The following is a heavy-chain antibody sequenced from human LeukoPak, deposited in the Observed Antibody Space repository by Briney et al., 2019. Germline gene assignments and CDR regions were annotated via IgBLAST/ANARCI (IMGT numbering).Heavy chain of an antibody. J-gene: IGHJ4*02. V-gene: IGHV4-34*01. Sequence: SETLSLTCAVYGGSFSGYYWSWIRQPPGKGLEWIGEINHSGSTNYNPSLKSRVTISVDTSKNQFSLKLSSVTAADTAVYHCARTSIFSGSYTTNFDYWGQGTLVTVSS. CDR2: INHSGST. CDR3: ARTSIFSGSYTTNFDY. D-gene: IGHD1-26*01. CDR1: GGSFSGYY.